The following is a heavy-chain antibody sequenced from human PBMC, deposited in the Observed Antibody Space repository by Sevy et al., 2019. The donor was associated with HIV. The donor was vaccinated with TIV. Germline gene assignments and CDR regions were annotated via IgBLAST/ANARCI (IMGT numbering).Heavy chain of an antibody. Sequence: GGSLRLSCAASGFTFSDYYMSWIRQAPGKGLEWVSYISSSSSYTNYADSVKGRFTISRDNAKNSLYLQMNSLRAEDTAVYYCARGTSGSYYGAFDIWGQGTMVTVSS. V-gene: IGHV3-11*06. D-gene: IGHD1-26*01. J-gene: IGHJ3*02. CDR3: ARGTSGSYYGAFDI. CDR2: ISSSSSYT. CDR1: GFTFSDYY.